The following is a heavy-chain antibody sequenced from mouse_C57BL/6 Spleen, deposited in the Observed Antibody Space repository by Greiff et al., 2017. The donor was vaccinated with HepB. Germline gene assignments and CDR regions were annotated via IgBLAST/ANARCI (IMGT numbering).Heavy chain of an antibody. Sequence: QVQLQQSGAELVKPGASVKISCKASGYAFSSYWMNWVKQRPGKGLEWIGQIYPGDGDTNYNGKFKGKATLTADKSSSTAYMQLSRLTSEDSAVYFCARSPYYYGSSPYYAMDYWGQGTSVTVSS. CDR3: ARSPYYYGSSPYYAMDY. D-gene: IGHD1-1*01. CDR1: GYAFSSYW. J-gene: IGHJ4*01. V-gene: IGHV1-80*01. CDR2: IYPGDGDT.